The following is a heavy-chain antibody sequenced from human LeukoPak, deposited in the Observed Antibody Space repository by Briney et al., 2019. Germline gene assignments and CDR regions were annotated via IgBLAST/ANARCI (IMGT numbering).Heavy chain of an antibody. CDR3: ARTMIVVVPPDY. J-gene: IGHJ4*02. V-gene: IGHV1-2*02. CDR2: INPNSGGT. CDR1: GYTFTGYY. Sequence: ASVKVSCKASGYTFTGYYMHWVRQAPGQGLAWMGWINPNSGGTNYAQKFQGRVTMTRDTSISTAYMELSRLRSDDTAVYYCARTMIVVVPPDYWGQGTLVTVSS. D-gene: IGHD3-22*01.